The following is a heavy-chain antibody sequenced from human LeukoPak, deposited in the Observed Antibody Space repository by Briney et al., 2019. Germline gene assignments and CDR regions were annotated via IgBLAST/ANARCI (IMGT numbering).Heavy chain of an antibody. D-gene: IGHD6-13*01. V-gene: IGHV3-23*01. CDR1: GFTFSSYA. CDR2: VGNSGAAT. CDR3: AKRGGGSSGWYHFDP. J-gene: IGHJ5*02. Sequence: GGSLRLSCAASGFTFSSYAMTWVRQAPGKGLEWVSLVGNSGAATYYADSVQGRFTISRDNSKSTLYLQMNSLRAEDTAVYFCAKRGGGSSGWYHFDPWGQGTLVTVSS.